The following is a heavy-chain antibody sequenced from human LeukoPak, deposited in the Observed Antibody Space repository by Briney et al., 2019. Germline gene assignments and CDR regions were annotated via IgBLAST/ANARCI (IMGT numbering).Heavy chain of an antibody. Sequence: PGGSLRLSCAASGFTFSGYGMHWVRQAPGKGLEWVAVISYDGSNKYYADSVKGRFTISRDNSKNTLYLQMNSLRAEDTAVYYCARDRVDIVVVPASYGMDVWGQGTTVTVSS. CDR2: ISYDGSNK. V-gene: IGHV3-30*03. D-gene: IGHD2-2*01. J-gene: IGHJ6*02. CDR1: GFTFSGYG. CDR3: ARDRVDIVVVPASYGMDV.